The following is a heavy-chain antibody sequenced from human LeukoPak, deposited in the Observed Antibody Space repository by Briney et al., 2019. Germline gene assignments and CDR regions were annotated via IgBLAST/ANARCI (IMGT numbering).Heavy chain of an antibody. V-gene: IGHV4-59*01. CDR2: IYYSGST. CDR1: GGSINYYY. J-gene: IGHJ5*02. D-gene: IGHD6-13*01. Sequence: SETQSLTCTVSGGSINYYYWNWIRQPPGNGLEWIGHIYYSGSTNYNSSLKSRVTISVDTSRNQFSLKLSSLTAADTAVYYCARGKAAAASTLPFDPWGQGTLVTVSS. CDR3: ARGKAAAASTLPFDP.